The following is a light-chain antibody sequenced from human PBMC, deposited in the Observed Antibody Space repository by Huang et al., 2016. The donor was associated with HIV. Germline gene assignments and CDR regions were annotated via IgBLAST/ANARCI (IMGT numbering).Light chain of an antibody. CDR1: QSVNNNY. J-gene: IGKJ2*03. Sequence: EILLTQSPDTLSLSPWERATLSCRASQSVNNNYLAWYQQKPGQAPRLLIYRASTRATGIPDRFSGSGSGTDFTLTISRLEPDDFAVYYCQQFGSSPPYSFGQGTKLEIK. CDR3: QQFGSSPPYS. V-gene: IGKV3-20*01. CDR2: RAS.